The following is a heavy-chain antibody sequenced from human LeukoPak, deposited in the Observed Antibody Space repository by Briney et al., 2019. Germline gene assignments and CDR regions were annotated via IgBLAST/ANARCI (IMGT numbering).Heavy chain of an antibody. J-gene: IGHJ6*02. CDR2: TYYKSKWYS. Sequence: SQTLSLTCGISGDSVSSNNAWNLIRPSPSRGLEWLGRTYYKSKWYSEYAVSVKSRIIISPDTCKNQFSLQLNSVTPDDTAVYYCTRGFLSTGMDVWGQGTTVTVSS. V-gene: IGHV6-1*01. CDR1: GDSVSSNNA. CDR3: TRGFLSTGMDV. D-gene: IGHD2/OR15-2a*01.